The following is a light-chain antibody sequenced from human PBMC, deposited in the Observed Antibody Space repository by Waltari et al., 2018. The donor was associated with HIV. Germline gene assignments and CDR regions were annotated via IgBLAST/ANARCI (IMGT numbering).Light chain of an antibody. V-gene: IGKV3-11*01. CDR3: QQRSNWPQWT. J-gene: IGKJ1*01. Sequence: EIVLTQSPATLSLSPGERASLSCRASQSVSSYLAYYQQKPGQAPRLLIYDASNRATGIPARFSGSGSGTDFTLTISSLEPEDFAVYYCQQRSNWPQWTFGQGTRVEIK. CDR1: QSVSSY. CDR2: DAS.